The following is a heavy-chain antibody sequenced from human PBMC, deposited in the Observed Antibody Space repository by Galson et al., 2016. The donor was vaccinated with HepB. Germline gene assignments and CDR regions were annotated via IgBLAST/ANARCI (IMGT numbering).Heavy chain of an antibody. CDR1: GGSISSSSDY. CDR3: ARHAPNEGSGWILYFDL. J-gene: IGHJ2*01. Sequence: ETLSLTCTVSGGSISSSSDYWGWIRQPPGKGLEWIGSIYYSGRTYNNPSLRSRVSISVDTSKNQFSLKLSSVNAADTGVYYCARHAPNEGSGWILYFDLWGRGTLVTVSS. V-gene: IGHV4-39*01. D-gene: IGHD6-19*01. CDR2: IYYSGRT.